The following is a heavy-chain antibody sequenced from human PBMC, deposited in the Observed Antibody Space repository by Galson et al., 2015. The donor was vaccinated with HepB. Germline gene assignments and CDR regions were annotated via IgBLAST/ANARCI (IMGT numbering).Heavy chain of an antibody. Sequence: SLRLSCAFSGFPCDDFAMHWVRQSPGKSLEWVSGLYCKTGGTGYADSVRGRFTVSRDNAQKFLFLQMNSLRVEDTALYYCLRETSPGGADVWGQGTAVTVFS. D-gene: IGHD4-17*01. V-gene: IGHV3-9*01. CDR1: GFPCDDFA. J-gene: IGHJ6*02. CDR2: LYCKTGGT. CDR3: LRETSPGGADV.